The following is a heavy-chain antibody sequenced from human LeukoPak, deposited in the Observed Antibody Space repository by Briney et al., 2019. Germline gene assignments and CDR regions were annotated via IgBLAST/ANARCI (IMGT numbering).Heavy chain of an antibody. Sequence: GTSVKVSCKASGFTFTSSAVQWVRQARGQRLEWIGWTVVGSGNTNYAQKFQERVTITRDMSTSTAYMELSSLRSEDTAVYYCAAISSGWYEDYWGQGTLVTVSS. V-gene: IGHV1-58*01. CDR1: GFTFTSSA. CDR2: TVVGSGNT. CDR3: AAISSGWYEDY. D-gene: IGHD6-19*01. J-gene: IGHJ4*02.